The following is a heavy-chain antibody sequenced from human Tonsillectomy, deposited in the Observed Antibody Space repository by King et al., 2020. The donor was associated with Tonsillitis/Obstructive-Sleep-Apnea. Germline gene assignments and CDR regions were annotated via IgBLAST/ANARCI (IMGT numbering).Heavy chain of an antibody. CDR3: ARDPPETDYFDY. Sequence: QLVQSGTEVMKPGASVKVSCKASGYTFTGYYIHWIRQAPGQGLEWMGWINPDSGGTNYAQKFQGRVTMARDTSISTAYMELSSLGFDDTAVYYCARDPPETDYFDYWGQGTLVTVSS. D-gene: IGHD1-1*01. CDR1: GYTFTGYY. J-gene: IGHJ4*02. CDR2: INPDSGGT. V-gene: IGHV1-2*02.